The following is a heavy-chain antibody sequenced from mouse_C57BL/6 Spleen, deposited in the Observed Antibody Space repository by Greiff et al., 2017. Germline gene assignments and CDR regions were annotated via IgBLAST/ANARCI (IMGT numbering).Heavy chain of an antibody. CDR2: IYPRSGNT. CDR1: GYTFTSYG. V-gene: IGHV1-81*01. J-gene: IGHJ4*01. CDR3: ARRIYDGDHYYAMDY. Sequence: QVQLQQSGAELARPGASVKLSCKASGYTFTSYGISWVKQRTGQGLEWIGEIYPRSGNTYYNEKFKGKATLTADKSSSTAYMELRSLTSEDSAVYFCARRIYDGDHYYAMDYWGQGTSVTVSS. D-gene: IGHD2-3*01.